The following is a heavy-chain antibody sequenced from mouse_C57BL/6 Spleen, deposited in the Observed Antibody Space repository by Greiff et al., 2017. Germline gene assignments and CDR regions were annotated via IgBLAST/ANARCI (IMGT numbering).Heavy chain of an antibody. D-gene: IGHD5-5*01. J-gene: IGHJ2*01. CDR1: GFTFSSYG. CDR2: ISSGGSYT. Sequence: VQLKESGGDLVKPGGSLKLSCAASGFTFSSYGMSWVRQTPDKRLEWVATISSGGSYTYYPDSVTGRFTISRDNAKNTLYLQMSSLKSEDTAMYYCASHNYLPYYFDYWGQGTTLTVSS. V-gene: IGHV5-6*01. CDR3: ASHNYLPYYFDY.